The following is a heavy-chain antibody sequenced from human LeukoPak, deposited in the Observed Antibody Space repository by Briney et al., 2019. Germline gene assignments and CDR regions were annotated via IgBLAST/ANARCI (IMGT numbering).Heavy chain of an antibody. Sequence: SETLSLTCTVSGGSISSYYWSWIRQPPGKGLEWIGYIYYSGSTYYNPSLKSRVTISVDRSKNQFSLKLSSVTAADTAVYYCASRTASALEGFDIWGQGTMVTVSS. CDR1: GGSISSYY. CDR3: ASRTASALEGFDI. J-gene: IGHJ3*02. D-gene: IGHD6-19*01. V-gene: IGHV4-59*12. CDR2: IYYSGST.